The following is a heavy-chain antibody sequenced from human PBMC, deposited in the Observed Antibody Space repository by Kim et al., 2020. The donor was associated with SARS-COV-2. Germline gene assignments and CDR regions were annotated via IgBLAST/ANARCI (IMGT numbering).Heavy chain of an antibody. Sequence: ASVKVSCKASGYTFTSYYMHWVRQAPGQGLEWMGIINPSGGSTSYAQKFQGRVTMTRDTSTSTVYMELSSLRSEDTAVYYCARDFFFRGVLYYGMDVWGQGTTVTVSS. CDR2: INPSGGST. V-gene: IGHV1-46*01. CDR3: ARDFFFRGVLYYGMDV. J-gene: IGHJ6*02. CDR1: GYTFTSYY. D-gene: IGHD3-10*01.